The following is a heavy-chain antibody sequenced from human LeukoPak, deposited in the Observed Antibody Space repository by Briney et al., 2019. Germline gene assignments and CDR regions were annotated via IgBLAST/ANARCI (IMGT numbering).Heavy chain of an antibody. CDR2: IWYDGSNK. Sequence: PGGSLRLSCAASGFTFSSYGMHWVSQAPGKGLEWVAVIWYDGSNKYYADSVKGRFTISRDNSKNTLYLQMNSLRAEDTAVYYCARGAVGIDIWGQGTMVTVSS. CDR1: GFTFSSYG. CDR3: ARGAVGIDI. V-gene: IGHV3-33*01. D-gene: IGHD1-1*01. J-gene: IGHJ3*02.